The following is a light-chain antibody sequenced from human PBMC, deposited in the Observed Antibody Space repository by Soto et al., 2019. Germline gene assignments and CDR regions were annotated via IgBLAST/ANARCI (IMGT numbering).Light chain of an antibody. Sequence: IVLTQSPATLAVSPGESSFLSWQASQSVSRNLAWYQHKPGQAPRLLIYGASTRATGSPARFSGSRSGTDFTLTISSLHSEYFAVYYCQQYHPCLPWTFGQGTKVYI. CDR2: GAS. CDR3: QQYHPCLPWT. V-gene: IGKV3-15*01. CDR1: QSVSRN. J-gene: IGKJ1*01.